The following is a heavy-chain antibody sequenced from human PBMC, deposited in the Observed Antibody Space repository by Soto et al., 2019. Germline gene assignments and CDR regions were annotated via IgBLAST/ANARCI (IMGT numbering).Heavy chain of an antibody. Sequence: EVQLVESGGGLVKPGGSLRLSCAASGFTFSSYSMNWVRQAPGKGLEWVGRIKSKTDGGTTDYAAPVKGRFTISRDDSKNTLYLQMNSLKTEDTAVYYCTTDLTYYYDFWSGSSDYWGQGTLVTVSS. CDR2: IKSKTDGGTT. CDR1: GFTFSSYS. V-gene: IGHV3-15*01. J-gene: IGHJ4*02. D-gene: IGHD3-3*01. CDR3: TTDLTYYYDFWSGSSDY.